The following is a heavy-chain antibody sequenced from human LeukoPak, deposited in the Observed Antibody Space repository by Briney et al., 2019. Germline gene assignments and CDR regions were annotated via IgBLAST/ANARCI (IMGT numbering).Heavy chain of an antibody. Sequence: PGGSLRLSCTASGFTFADYAMSWVRQAPGKGLEWVGFIRSKAYGGTTEYAASVKGRFTISRDDSKSIAYLQMNSLKTEDTAAYYCTRDDGDYVFDYWGQGTLVTVSS. J-gene: IGHJ4*02. CDR1: GFTFADYA. CDR2: IRSKAYGGTT. D-gene: IGHD4-17*01. V-gene: IGHV3-49*04. CDR3: TRDDGDYVFDY.